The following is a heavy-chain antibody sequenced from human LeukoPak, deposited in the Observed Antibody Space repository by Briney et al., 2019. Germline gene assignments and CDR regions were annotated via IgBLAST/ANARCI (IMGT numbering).Heavy chain of an antibody. CDR3: AREPTTVTTGY. J-gene: IGHJ4*02. V-gene: IGHV3-30*03. Sequence: GGSLRLSCEASGFIFSRFGIHWVRQAPGKGLEWVAVISYNGGNKFYADSLEGRFAVSRDNSKNTLYLQMNSLRAEDTAVYYCAREPTTVTTGYWGQGTLVTVSS. CDR1: GFIFSRFG. D-gene: IGHD4-17*01. CDR2: ISYNGGNK.